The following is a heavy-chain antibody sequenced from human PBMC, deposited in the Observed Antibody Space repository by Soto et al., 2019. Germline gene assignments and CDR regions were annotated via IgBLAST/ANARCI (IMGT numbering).Heavy chain of an antibody. V-gene: IGHV4-39*01. CDR1: GGSISSSSYY. Sequence: SETLSLTCTVSGGSISSSSYYWRWIRQPPGKGLKWIGSVYYSGSAYYNPSLKSRVTISVDTSKNQFSLKLSSVTAADTAVYYCARLSGYFDYWGQGTLVTVSS. J-gene: IGHJ4*02. CDR3: ARLSGYFDY. CDR2: VYYSGSA. D-gene: IGHD2-15*01.